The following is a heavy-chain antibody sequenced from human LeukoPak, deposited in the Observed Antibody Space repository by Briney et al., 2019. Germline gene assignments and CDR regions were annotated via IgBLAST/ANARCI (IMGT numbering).Heavy chain of an antibody. CDR3: TRDQLAARLGDAFDI. V-gene: IGHV3-49*03. J-gene: IGHJ3*02. CDR1: GFTFGDYA. Sequence: SGRSLRLSCTASGFTFGDYAMSWFRQAPGKGLEWVGFIRSKAYGGTTEYAASVKGRFTISRDDSKSIAYLQMNSLKTEDTAVYYCTRDQLAARLGDAFDIWGQGTMVTVSS. CDR2: IRSKAYGGTT. D-gene: IGHD6-6*01.